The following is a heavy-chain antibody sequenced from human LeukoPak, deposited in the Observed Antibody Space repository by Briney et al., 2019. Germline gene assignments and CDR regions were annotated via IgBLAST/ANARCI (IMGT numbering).Heavy chain of an antibody. CDR3: ARDEARTGYIHY. CDR2: IYISGTT. J-gene: IGHJ4*02. V-gene: IGHV4-4*07. CDR1: GGSISSYY. Sequence: TSETLSLTCTVSGGSISSYYWSWVRQTAGKGLEWIGRIYISGTTNYNPSLKSRVTMSLDTSKNQLSLRFTSVTAADTAVYYCARDEARTGYIHYWGQGTLITVSS. D-gene: IGHD3-9*01.